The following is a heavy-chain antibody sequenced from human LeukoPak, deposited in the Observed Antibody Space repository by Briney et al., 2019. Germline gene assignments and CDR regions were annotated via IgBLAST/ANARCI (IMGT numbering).Heavy chain of an antibody. CDR2: IYYSGST. CDR1: GASINDFY. V-gene: IGHV4-59*01. CDR3: ARDQTGTLFDY. Sequence: SETLSLTCAVSGASINDFYWTWIRQPPGKGLEWIGYIYYSGSTNYNPSLKSRVTISVDTSKNQFSLKLSSVTAADTAVYYCARDQTGTLFDYWGQGTLVTVSS. D-gene: IGHD1-7*01. J-gene: IGHJ4*02.